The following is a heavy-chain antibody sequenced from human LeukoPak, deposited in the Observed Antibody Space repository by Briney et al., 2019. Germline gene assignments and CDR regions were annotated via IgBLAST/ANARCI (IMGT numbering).Heavy chain of an antibody. CDR2: IYYSGST. D-gene: IGHD5-12*01. CDR1: GGPISSGDYY. CDR3: AREEWLRGDYFDY. V-gene: IGHV4-30-4*01. J-gene: IGHJ4*02. Sequence: PSETLSLTCTVSGGPISSGDYYWSWIRQPPGKGLEWIGYIYYSGSTYYNPSLKSRVTISVDTSKNQFSLKLSSVTAADTAVYYCAREEWLRGDYFDYWGQGTLVTVSS.